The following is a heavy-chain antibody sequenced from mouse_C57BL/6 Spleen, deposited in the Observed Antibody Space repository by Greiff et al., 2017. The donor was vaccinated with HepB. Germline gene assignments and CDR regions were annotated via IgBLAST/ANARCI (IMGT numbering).Heavy chain of an antibody. Sequence: QVQLQQPGAELVKPGASVKLSCKASGYTFTSYWMHWVKQRPGQGLEWIGMIHPNSGSTNYNEKFKSKATLTVDKSSSTAYMQLSSLTSEDSAVYYCATYYGSSYFDYWGQGTTLTVSS. V-gene: IGHV1-64*01. CDR2: IHPNSGST. CDR3: ATYYGSSYFDY. J-gene: IGHJ2*01. D-gene: IGHD1-1*01. CDR1: GYTFTSYW.